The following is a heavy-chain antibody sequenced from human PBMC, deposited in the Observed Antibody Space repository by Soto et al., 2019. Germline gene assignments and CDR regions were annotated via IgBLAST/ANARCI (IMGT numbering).Heavy chain of an antibody. CDR3: ARDKDRPRLGGNYYYIMDV. CDR1: GGTFSSYA. Sequence: QVQLVQSGAEVKKPGSSVKVSCKASGGTFSSYAISWVRQAPGQGLEWMGGIIPIFRTPDYAQKFQGRVTITADESTSTAYMELSSLRSEDMAVYYCARDKDRPRLGGNYYYIMDVWGQGTTVTVSS. CDR2: IIPIFRTP. J-gene: IGHJ6*02. D-gene: IGHD5-12*01. V-gene: IGHV1-69*12.